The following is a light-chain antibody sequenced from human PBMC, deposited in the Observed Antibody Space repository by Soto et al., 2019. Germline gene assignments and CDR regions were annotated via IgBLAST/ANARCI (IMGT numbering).Light chain of an antibody. CDR3: RQPSNWPPYT. V-gene: IGKV3-11*01. CDR2: DAS. Sequence: EIVLTQSPATLSLSPGERATLSCRASQSVSSYLAWYQQKPGQAPRLLIYDASNRATGIPARFSGSGSGTDFTLTISSLEPGDFALYCCRQPSNWPPYTFGQGPKLEIK. J-gene: IGKJ2*01. CDR1: QSVSSY.